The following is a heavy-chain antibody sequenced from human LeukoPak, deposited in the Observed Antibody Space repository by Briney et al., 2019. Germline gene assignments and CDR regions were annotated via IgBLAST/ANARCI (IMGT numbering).Heavy chain of an antibody. D-gene: IGHD3-3*01. CDR3: ARDLQTYYDFWSGYSD. J-gene: IGHJ4*02. Sequence: ASVKVSCKASGYTFTGYYMHWVRQAPGQGLEWMGWINPNSGGTKYAQNFQGRVTMTRDTSISTAYMELSRLRSDDTAVYYCARDLQTYYDFWSGYSDWGQGTLVTVSS. CDR2: INPNSGGT. V-gene: IGHV1-2*02. CDR1: GYTFTGYY.